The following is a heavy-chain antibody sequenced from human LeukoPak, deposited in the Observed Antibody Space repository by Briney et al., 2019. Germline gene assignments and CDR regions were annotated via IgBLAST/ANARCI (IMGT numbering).Heavy chain of an antibody. D-gene: IGHD1-1*01. J-gene: IGHJ4*02. V-gene: IGHV3-23*01. CDR2: ISGSGGST. Sequence: PGGSLRLSCAASGFTFSSYAMSWVRQAPGKGLEWVSAISGSGGSTYYADSVKGRFTISRDNSKNTLYQQMNSLRAEDTAVYYCAKVLSRNDVGDYYFDYWGQGTLVTVSS. CDR3: AKVLSRNDVGDYYFDY. CDR1: GFTFSSYA.